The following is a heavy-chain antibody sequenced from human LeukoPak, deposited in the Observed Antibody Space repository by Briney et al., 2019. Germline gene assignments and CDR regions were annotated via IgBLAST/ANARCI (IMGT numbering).Heavy chain of an antibody. V-gene: IGHV3-7*01. CDR1: GFTFSSYW. Sequence: GGSLRLSCAASGFTFSSYWMSWVRQAPGKGLEWVANIKQDGSEKYYVDSVKGRFTISRDNAKNSLYLQMNSLRAEDTAVYYCARAVDILTGYDAFDIWGQGTMVTVSS. J-gene: IGHJ3*02. CDR2: IKQDGSEK. D-gene: IGHD3-9*01. CDR3: ARAVDILTGYDAFDI.